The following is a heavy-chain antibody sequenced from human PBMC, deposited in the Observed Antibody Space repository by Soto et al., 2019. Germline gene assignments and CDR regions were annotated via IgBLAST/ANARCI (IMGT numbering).Heavy chain of an antibody. CDR2: TRFSGGII. CDR3: MRESIRAPPGPY. V-gene: IGHV3-48*01. CDR1: GFTFSTSS. Sequence: EAQLVESGGGLVQPGGSLRLSCAASGFTFSTSSMSWVRQAPGKGLEWVSYTRFSGGIIYYADSVRGRFAISRDNAKNSLYLEMNSLRAEDTVVYYCMRESIRAPPGPYWGKGNLVTVSS. J-gene: IGHJ4*02. D-gene: IGHD3-3*02.